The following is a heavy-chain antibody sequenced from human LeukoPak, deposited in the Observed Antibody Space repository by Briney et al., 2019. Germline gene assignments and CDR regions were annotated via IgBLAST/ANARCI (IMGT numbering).Heavy chain of an antibody. J-gene: IGHJ3*02. CDR1: GDSISSGDYY. D-gene: IGHD6-13*01. V-gene: IGHV4-30-4*08. CDR3: ARLLYSSPDDAFDI. Sequence: SETLSLTCTVSGDSISSGDYYWSWIRQPPGKGLEWIGYIYYSGSTYYNPSLKSRVTISVDTSKNQFSLKLSSVTAADTAVYYCARLLYSSPDDAFDIWGQGTMVTVSS. CDR2: IYYSGST.